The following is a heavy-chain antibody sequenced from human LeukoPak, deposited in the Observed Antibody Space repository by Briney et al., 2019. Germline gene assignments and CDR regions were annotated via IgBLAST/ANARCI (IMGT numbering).Heavy chain of an antibody. CDR3: ARDIRGERYFDL. J-gene: IGHJ2*01. V-gene: IGHV4-61*02. Sequence: PSETLSLTCTVSGGSISSGSYYWSWIRQPAGKGLEWIGRIYTSGSTNYNPSLKSRVTMSGDTSKNEFSLKLSSVPAADTAVYYCARDIRGERYFDLWGRGTLVTVSS. D-gene: IGHD3-16*01. CDR1: GGSISSGSYY. CDR2: IYTSGST.